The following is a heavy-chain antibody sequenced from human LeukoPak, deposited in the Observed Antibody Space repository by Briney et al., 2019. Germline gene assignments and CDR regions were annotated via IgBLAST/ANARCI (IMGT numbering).Heavy chain of an antibody. D-gene: IGHD1-14*01. J-gene: IGHJ4*02. V-gene: IGHV3-74*03. Sequence: GGSLRPSCAASGFTFRDYWMHWVRQVPGKGPVWVSRINGDESSRTYADSVKGRFTISRDNARNTLYLQMNSLRAEDTAIYYCARDREESKWTYHTLFAHWGQGTPVTVSS. CDR3: ARDREESKWTYHTLFAH. CDR2: INGDESSR. CDR1: GFTFRDYW.